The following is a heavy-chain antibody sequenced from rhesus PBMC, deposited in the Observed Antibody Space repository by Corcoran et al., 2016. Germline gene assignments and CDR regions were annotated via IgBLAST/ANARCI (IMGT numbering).Heavy chain of an antibody. Sequence: QVQLQESGPGLVKPSETLSLTCAVSGGSISGYYYWSWIRPPPGKGLEWIGGIYGSGGSNDRSPSRKSRGTLSVDTSKNQFSLKLSSVTAADTAVYYCASGEYFDYWGQGVLVTVSS. CDR1: GGSISGYYY. D-gene: IGHD1-44*02. J-gene: IGHJ4*01. CDR2: IYGSGGSN. CDR3: ASGEYFDY. V-gene: IGHV4S14*01.